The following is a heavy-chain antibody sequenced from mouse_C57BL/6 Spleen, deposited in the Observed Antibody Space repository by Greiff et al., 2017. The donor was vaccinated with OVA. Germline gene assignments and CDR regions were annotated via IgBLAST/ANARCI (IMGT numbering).Heavy chain of an antibody. Sequence: EVQLVESGGDLVKPGGSLKLSCAASGFTFSSYGMSWVRQTPDKRLEWVATISSGGIYTYYPDSVKGRFTISRDNAKNTLYLQMSSLKSEDTAMYYCARQTAQAPFDYWGQGTTLTVSS. V-gene: IGHV5-6*01. D-gene: IGHD3-2*02. CDR2: ISSGGIYT. CDR3: ARQTAQAPFDY. J-gene: IGHJ2*01. CDR1: GFTFSSYG.